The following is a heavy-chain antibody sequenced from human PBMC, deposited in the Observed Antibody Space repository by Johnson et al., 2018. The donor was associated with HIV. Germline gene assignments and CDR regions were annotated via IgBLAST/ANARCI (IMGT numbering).Heavy chain of an antibody. Sequence: QVQLVESGGGVVQPGGSLRLSCAASGFTFSSYGMHWVRQAPGKGLEWVAFIRYDGSNKYFADSVKGRFTISRDNSKNTLYLQINSLRAEDTAVYYCAKWTRDGYNYVHAFDIWGQGTMVTVSS. V-gene: IGHV3-30*02. D-gene: IGHD5-24*01. CDR2: IRYDGSNK. J-gene: IGHJ3*02. CDR1: GFTFSSYG. CDR3: AKWTRDGYNYVHAFDI.